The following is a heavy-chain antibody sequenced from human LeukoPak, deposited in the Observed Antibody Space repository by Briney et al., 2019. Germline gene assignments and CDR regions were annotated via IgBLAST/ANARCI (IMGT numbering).Heavy chain of an antibody. J-gene: IGHJ4*02. CDR2: MSSSGSTT. V-gene: IGHV3-48*03. CDR1: GFTFSSYN. CDR3: ARAGLLFYFDY. Sequence: GGSLRLSCAASGFTFSSYNMNWVRQAPGKGLEWVAYMSSSGSTTYYAASVKGRFTISRDNARDSLFLQMNSLRVEDTAIYYCARAGLLFYFDYWGQGALVTVSS. D-gene: IGHD2/OR15-2a*01.